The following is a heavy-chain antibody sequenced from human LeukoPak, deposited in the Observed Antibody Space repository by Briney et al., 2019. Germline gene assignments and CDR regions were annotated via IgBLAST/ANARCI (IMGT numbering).Heavy chain of an antibody. Sequence: ASVKVSCKASGYTFTGYYMHWVRQAPGQGLEWMGWINPNSGGTNYAQKFQGRVTMTRDTSISTAYMELSSLRSEDTAVYYCARGRYCSGGSCMFDYWGQGTLVTVSS. J-gene: IGHJ4*02. CDR1: GYTFTGYY. D-gene: IGHD2-15*01. V-gene: IGHV1-2*02. CDR3: ARGRYCSGGSCMFDY. CDR2: INPNSGGT.